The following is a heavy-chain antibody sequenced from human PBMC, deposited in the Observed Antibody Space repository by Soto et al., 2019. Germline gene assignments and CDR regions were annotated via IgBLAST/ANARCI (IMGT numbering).Heavy chain of an antibody. CDR2: IWYDGSNK. J-gene: IGHJ6*02. CDR1: GFTFSSYD. CDR3: ARXLVRQQLVRGLYYYGMDV. V-gene: IGHV3-33*01. D-gene: IGHD6-6*01. Sequence: SLRLSCAASGFTFSSYDMHWVRQAPGKGLEWVAVIWYDGSNKYYADSVKGRFTISRDNSKNTLYLQMNSLRAEDTAVYYCARXLVRQQLVRGLYYYGMDVWGQGTTVTVS.